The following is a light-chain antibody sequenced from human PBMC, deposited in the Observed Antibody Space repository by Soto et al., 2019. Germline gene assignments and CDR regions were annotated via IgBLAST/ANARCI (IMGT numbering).Light chain of an antibody. CDR3: QQRSNWPPEIT. CDR1: QSVSSY. V-gene: IGKV3-11*01. Sequence: EIVLTQSPATLSLSPGERATLSCRASQSVSSYLAWYQQKPGQAPRLLIYDASNRATGIPARFSGSGSGTDFTLTISSLEHGDFAVYYCQQRSNWPPEITFGQGTRLEIK. J-gene: IGKJ5*01. CDR2: DAS.